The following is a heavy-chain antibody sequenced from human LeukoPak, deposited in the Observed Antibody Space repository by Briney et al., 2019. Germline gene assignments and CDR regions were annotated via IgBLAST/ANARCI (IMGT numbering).Heavy chain of an antibody. CDR3: AKLRPKGGNYYYYMDV. J-gene: IGHJ6*03. D-gene: IGHD3-16*01. CDR1: GFTFSTYS. Sequence: PGGSLRLSCAASGFTFSTYSMHWVRQAPGKGLEWVGFIQFDGTYQLYADSVKGRFTISRDNSKNTLYLQMNSLRAEDTAVYYCAKLRPKGGNYYYYMDVWGKGTTVTISS. CDR2: IQFDGTYQ. V-gene: IGHV3-30*02.